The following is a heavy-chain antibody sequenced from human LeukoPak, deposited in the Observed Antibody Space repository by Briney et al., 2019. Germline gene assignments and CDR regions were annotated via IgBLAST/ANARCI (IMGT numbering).Heavy chain of an antibody. D-gene: IGHD3-3*02. CDR3: ARRVIESAVISERNWFDP. J-gene: IGHJ5*02. Sequence: SETLSLTCTVSGYSISSYFWSWIRQPPGKGLEWIGSIHYTGRTNYNPSLKSRVTISVDTTTNQFSLKLSSVTAADTAVYYCARRVIESAVISERNWFDPWGQGTLVTVSS. V-gene: IGHV4-59*08. CDR2: IHYTGRT. CDR1: GYSISSYF.